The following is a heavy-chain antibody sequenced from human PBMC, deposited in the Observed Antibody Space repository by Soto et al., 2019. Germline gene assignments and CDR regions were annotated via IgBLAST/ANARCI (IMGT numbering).Heavy chain of an antibody. D-gene: IGHD3-10*01. CDR3: ARAYYYGSGGEFDY. V-gene: IGHV3-66*01. Sequence: GGSLRLSCAPSGFTFSSYAMSWVRQAPGKGLEWVSVIYSGGSTYYADSVKGRFTISRDNSKNTLYLQMNSLRAEDTAVYYCARAYYYGSGGEFDYWGQGTRVTVSS. CDR2: IYSGGST. J-gene: IGHJ4*02. CDR1: GFTFSSYA.